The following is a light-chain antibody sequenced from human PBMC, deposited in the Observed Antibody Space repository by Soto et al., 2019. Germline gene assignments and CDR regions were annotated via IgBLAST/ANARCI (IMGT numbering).Light chain of an antibody. Sequence: DIQVTQSPSSLSASVGDRVTITCRASQSISSYLNWYQQKPGKAPKLLIYAASSLQSGVPSRFSGSGSGTDFSLTISRLEPEDFAVYYCHQYDNAPQTYGQGTKVDIK. CDR2: AAS. J-gene: IGKJ2*01. CDR1: QSISSY. V-gene: IGKV1-39*01. CDR3: HQYDNAPQT.